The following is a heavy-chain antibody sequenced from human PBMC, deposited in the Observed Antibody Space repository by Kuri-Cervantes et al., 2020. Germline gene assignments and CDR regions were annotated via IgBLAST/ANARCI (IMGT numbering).Heavy chain of an antibody. V-gene: IGHV3-66*01. Sequence: GGSLRLSCEASGFIFSNYWMHWVRQVPGKGLEWVSVIYSCRSTYYADSVKGQFTISRDNSKNTLYLQVNSLRGGDTAMYYCARGKPGGGYRSAAFDIWGQGTMVTVSS. D-gene: IGHD3-16*02. CDR1: GFIFSNYW. CDR2: IYSCRST. J-gene: IGHJ3*02. CDR3: ARGKPGGGYRSAAFDI.